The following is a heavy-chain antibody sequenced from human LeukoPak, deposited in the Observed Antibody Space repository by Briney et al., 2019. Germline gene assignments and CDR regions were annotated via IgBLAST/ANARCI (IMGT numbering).Heavy chain of an antibody. J-gene: IGHJ4*02. CDR3: AKELYSSSASDY. CDR2: ISVSGGT. D-gene: IGHD6-13*01. Sequence: PGGSLRLSCVASGLAFRSYAMNWVRQAPGKGLEWVSPISVSGGTFYEDSVKGRFTTSRDNSKNNLYLQMTGLRADDTAEYYGAKELYSSSASDYWGQGTLVTVSS. V-gene: IGHV3-23*01. CDR1: GLAFRSYA.